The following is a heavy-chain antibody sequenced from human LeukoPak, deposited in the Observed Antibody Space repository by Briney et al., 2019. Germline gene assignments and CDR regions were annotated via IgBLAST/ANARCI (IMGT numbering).Heavy chain of an antibody. CDR3: ARDETRRGCSGVTCYSDFDY. D-gene: IGHD2-15*01. Sequence: PGGSLRLSCAASGFTFNKYAMSWVRQPPGKGLEWFSSMSGIGDTYYANSVKGRFTISRDNSKNTVSLQMSSLRAEDTAVYYCARDETRRGCSGVTCYSDFDYWGQGTLVTVSS. V-gene: IGHV3-23*01. CDR2: MSGIGDT. CDR1: GFTFNKYA. J-gene: IGHJ4*02.